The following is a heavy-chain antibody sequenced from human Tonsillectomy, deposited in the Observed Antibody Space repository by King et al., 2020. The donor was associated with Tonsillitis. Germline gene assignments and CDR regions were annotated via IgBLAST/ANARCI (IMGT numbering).Heavy chain of an antibody. J-gene: IGHJ3*02. V-gene: IGHV4-59*01. CDR1: GGSISTY. CDR3: ARDRDWGIGALDI. CDR2: VYYSGST. D-gene: IGHD7-27*01. Sequence: QLQESGPGLVKPSETLSLTCTVSGGSISTYWSWIRQPPGKGLEWIGYVYYSGSTNYNPSLKSRVTISIDTSKNQFSLKLTSVTAADTAMYYCARDRDWGIGALDIWGQGTVVTVSS.